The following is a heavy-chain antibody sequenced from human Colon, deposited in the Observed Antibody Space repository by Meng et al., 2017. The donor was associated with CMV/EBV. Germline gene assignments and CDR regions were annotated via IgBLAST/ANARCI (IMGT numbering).Heavy chain of an antibody. Sequence: SVKVSCKASGYTFSNDHVNWVRQAPGQGLEWMGWINTNTGNPTYAQGFIGRFVFSLATSISTAYLQISGLKAEDTAVYYCSASFDYWGQGTLVTVSS. D-gene: IGHD3-16*01. CDR2: INTNTGNP. J-gene: IGHJ4*02. CDR1: GYTFSNDH. V-gene: IGHV7-4-1*02. CDR3: SASFDY.